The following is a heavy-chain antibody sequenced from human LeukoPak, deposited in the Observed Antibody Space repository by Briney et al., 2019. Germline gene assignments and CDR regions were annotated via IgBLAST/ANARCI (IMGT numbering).Heavy chain of an antibody. J-gene: IGHJ6*02. CDR3: VTPTYYYYGMDV. CDR1: GFTFSSYS. Sequence: GGSLRLSCAASGFTFSSYSMNWVRQAPGKGLEWVSVIYSGGSTYYADSVKGRFTISRDNSKNTLYLQMNSLKTEDTAVYYCVTPTYYYYGMDVWGQGTTVTVSS. D-gene: IGHD3-16*02. CDR2: IYSGGST. V-gene: IGHV3-53*01.